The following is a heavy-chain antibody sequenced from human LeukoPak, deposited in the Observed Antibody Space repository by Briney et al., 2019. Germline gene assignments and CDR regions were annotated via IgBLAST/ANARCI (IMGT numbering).Heavy chain of an antibody. CDR2: IVVGSGNT. J-gene: IGHJ4*02. V-gene: IGHV1-58*02. CDR1: RFTFTSSA. D-gene: IGHD4-23*01. Sequence: SVKVSCKASRFTFTSSAMQWVRQARGQRLEWIGWIVVGSGNTNYAQKFQERVTITRDMSTSTAYMELSSLRSEDTAVYYCAAATGYDYGGNWAPYWGQGTLVTVSS. CDR3: AAATGYDYGGNWAPY.